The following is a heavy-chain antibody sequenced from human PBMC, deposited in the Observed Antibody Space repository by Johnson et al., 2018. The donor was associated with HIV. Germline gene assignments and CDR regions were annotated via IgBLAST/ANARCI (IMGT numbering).Heavy chain of an antibody. CDR1: GFTVSSNY. CDR3: AREQELIGERAFDI. D-gene: IGHD6-13*01. V-gene: IGHV3-66*01. J-gene: IGHJ3*02. CDR2: IYSGGST. Sequence: VKLVESGGGFVQPGGSLRLSCAASGFTVSSNYMSWVRQAPGKGLEWVSVIYSGGSTYYADSVKGRFTISRDNSKNTLYLQMNSLRAEDTAVYYCAREQELIGERAFDIWGQGTMVTVSS.